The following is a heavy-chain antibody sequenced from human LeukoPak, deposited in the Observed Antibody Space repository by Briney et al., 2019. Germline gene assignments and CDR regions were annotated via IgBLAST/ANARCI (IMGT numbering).Heavy chain of an antibody. CDR3: ARVAVSNDY. J-gene: IGHJ4*02. D-gene: IGHD1-14*01. CDR1: GFTFSSYA. CDR2: ISYDGSNK. V-gene: IGHV3-30-3*01. Sequence: GGSLRLSCAASGFTFSSYAMHWVRQAPGKGLEWVAVISYDGSNKYYADSVKGRFTISRGNSKNTLYLQMNSLRAEDTAVYYCARVAVSNDYWGQGTLVTVSS.